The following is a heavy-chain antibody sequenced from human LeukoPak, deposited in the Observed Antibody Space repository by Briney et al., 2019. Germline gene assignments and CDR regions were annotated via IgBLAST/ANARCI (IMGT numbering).Heavy chain of an antibody. CDR3: ARDKTPRRDGYNYWFDP. J-gene: IGHJ5*02. V-gene: IGHV1-2*02. CDR1: GYTFTGYY. Sequence: ASVKVSCKASGYTFTGYYMHWVRQAPGQGLEWMGWINPNSGGTNYAQKFQGRVTMTRDTSISTAYMELSRLRSDDTAVYYCARDKTPRRDGYNYWFDPWGQGTLVTVSS. D-gene: IGHD5-24*01. CDR2: INPNSGGT.